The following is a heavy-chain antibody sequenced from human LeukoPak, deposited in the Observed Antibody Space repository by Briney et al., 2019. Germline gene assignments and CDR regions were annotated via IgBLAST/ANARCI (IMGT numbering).Heavy chain of an antibody. J-gene: IGHJ4*02. CDR3: ARDRSVAGISDY. D-gene: IGHD6-19*01. CDR1: GFIFSTSV. V-gene: IGHV3-30*14. Sequence: PGGSLRLSCAASGFIFSTSVIHWVRQAPGKGLEWVALISYDGSDKDHADSLKGRFTISRDNSKNTLYLQMNSLRAEDTAVYYCARDRSVAGISDYWGQGTLVTVSS. CDR2: ISYDGSDK.